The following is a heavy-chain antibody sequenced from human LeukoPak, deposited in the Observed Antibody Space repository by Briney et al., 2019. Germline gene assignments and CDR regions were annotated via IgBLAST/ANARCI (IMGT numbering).Heavy chain of an antibody. CDR2: INHSGST. V-gene: IGHV4-34*01. J-gene: IGHJ5*02. Sequence: SETPSLTCAVYGGSFSGYYWSWIRQPPGKGLEWIGEINHSGSTNYNPSLKSRVTISVDTSKNQFSLKLSSVTAADTAVYYCARQGSGSYYGNWFDPWGQGTLVTVSS. D-gene: IGHD1-26*01. CDR1: GGSFSGYY. CDR3: ARQGSGSYYGNWFDP.